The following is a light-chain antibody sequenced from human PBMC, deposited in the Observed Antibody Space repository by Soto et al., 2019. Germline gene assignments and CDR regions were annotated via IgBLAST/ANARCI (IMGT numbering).Light chain of an antibody. J-gene: IGKJ3*01. CDR2: GAS. CDR3: QQYSDWRA. CDR1: QSISSK. Sequence: IVMTQSAATLSVSPGERATLSCRASQSISSKLAWYQQKPGQAPRLLIYGASTRASGIPARFSGSGSGTEFTLTISSLQYEDVAVYYCQQYSDWRAFGPGTKVDIK. V-gene: IGKV3-15*01.